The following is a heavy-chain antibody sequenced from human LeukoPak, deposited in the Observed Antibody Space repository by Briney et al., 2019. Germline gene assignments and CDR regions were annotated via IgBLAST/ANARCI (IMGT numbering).Heavy chain of an antibody. Sequence: GGSLRLSCSASGFTFSSDAMHWVRQAPGKGLEWVAVIANDGRDKKYADSVKGRFTISRDNSKNTLYLQMNSLRAEDTAVYYCAKDGRVAAAAYYFDYWGQGTLATVSS. CDR3: AKDGRVAAAAYYFDY. V-gene: IGHV3-30*04. CDR1: GFTFSSDA. D-gene: IGHD6-13*01. CDR2: IANDGRDK. J-gene: IGHJ4*02.